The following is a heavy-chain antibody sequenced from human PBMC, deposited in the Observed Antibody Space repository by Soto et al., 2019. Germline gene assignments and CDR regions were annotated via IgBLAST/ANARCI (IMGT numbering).Heavy chain of an antibody. CDR3: AKDRKGYSISGNYFDY. V-gene: IGHV3-23*01. Sequence: GGSLRLSCAASGFTFSSYAMSWVRQAPGKGLEWVSAISGSGGSTYYADSVKGRFTISRDNSKNTLYLQMNSLRAEDTAVYYCAKDRKGYSISGNYFDYWGQGTLVTVSS. J-gene: IGHJ4*02. D-gene: IGHD5-12*01. CDR2: ISGSGGST. CDR1: GFTFSSYA.